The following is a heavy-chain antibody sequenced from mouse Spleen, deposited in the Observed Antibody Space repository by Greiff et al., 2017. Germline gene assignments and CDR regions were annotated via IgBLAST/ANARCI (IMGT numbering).Heavy chain of an antibody. Sequence: ESGPGLVKPSQSLSLTCSVTGYSITSGYYWNWIRQFPGNKLEWMGYISYDGSNNYNPSLKNRISITRDTSKNQFFLKLNSVTTEDTATYYCAHRDYWGQGTSVTVSS. J-gene: IGHJ4*01. CDR2: ISYDGSN. CDR1: GYSITSGYY. CDR3: AHRDY. V-gene: IGHV3-6*01.